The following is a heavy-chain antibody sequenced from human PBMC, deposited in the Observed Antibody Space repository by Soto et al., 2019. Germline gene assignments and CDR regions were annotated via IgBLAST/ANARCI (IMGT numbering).Heavy chain of an antibody. D-gene: IGHD3-22*01. CDR1: GYTFTGYY. CDR2: INPNSGGT. Sequence: ASVKVSCKASGYTFTGYYMHWVRQAPGQGLEWMGWINPNSGGTNYAQKFQGRVTMTRDTSISTAYMELSRLRSDDTAVYYCARDLGTYYDSSGYHFDYWGQGTLVTSPQ. CDR3: ARDLGTYYDSSGYHFDY. V-gene: IGHV1-2*02. J-gene: IGHJ4*02.